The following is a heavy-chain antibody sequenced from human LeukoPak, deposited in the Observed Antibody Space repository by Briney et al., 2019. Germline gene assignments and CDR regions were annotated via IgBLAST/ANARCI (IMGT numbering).Heavy chain of an antibody. Sequence: PGGSLRLSCAPSVFTFSSHSMSWVRQAPVKGREWVANIKQDGSEKHYVDSVKGRFSISRDNTKNSLYLQMNSLRDEDTAVYYCARAMGTSYGFWSGSYTVSYYYDMDVWGKGTTVTVSS. J-gene: IGHJ6*03. D-gene: IGHD3-3*01. CDR1: VFTFSSHS. CDR2: IKQDGSEK. CDR3: ARAMGTSYGFWSGSYTVSYYYDMDV. V-gene: IGHV3-7*01.